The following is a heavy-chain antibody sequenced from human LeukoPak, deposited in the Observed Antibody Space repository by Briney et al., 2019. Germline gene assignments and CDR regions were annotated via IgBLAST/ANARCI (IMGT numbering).Heavy chain of an antibody. CDR3: AKDSDIVVVVAATRTDDAFDI. D-gene: IGHD2-15*01. J-gene: IGHJ3*02. CDR1: GFTFSSYG. CDR2: ISGSGGST. Sequence: GGSLSFSCAASGFTFSSYGMSWVRQAPGKGLEWSSAISGSGGSTYYADSVKGRFTISRDNSKNTLYLQMNSLRAEDTAVYYCAKDSDIVVVVAATRTDDAFDIWGQGTMVTVSS. V-gene: IGHV3-23*01.